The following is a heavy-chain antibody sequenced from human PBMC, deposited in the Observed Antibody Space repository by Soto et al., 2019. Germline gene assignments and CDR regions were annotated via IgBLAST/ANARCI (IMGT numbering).Heavy chain of an antibody. J-gene: IGHJ4*02. CDR2: IRAYNGNT. V-gene: IGHV1-18*01. CDR3: ARQRGPSSFDY. CDR1: GYTFTSYG. Sequence: QVQLVQSGAEVKKPGASVKVSCKASGYTFTSYGISWVRQAPGQGLEWMGWIRAYNGNTNYAQKPQGRVTMTTDTATSTDYMELRSLRSDDAAVYYCARQRGPSSFDYWGQGTLVTVSS. D-gene: IGHD2-2*01.